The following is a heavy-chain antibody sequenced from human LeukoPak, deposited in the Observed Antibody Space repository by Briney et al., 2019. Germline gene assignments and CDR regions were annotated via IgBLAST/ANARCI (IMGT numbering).Heavy chain of an antibody. CDR3: ARAGTTVVYFDY. Sequence: GGSLRLSCAASGFTLSSYAMSWVRQAPGKGLEWVSAISGSSGSTYYADSVKGRFTMSRDNSKNTLYLRMNSLRAEDTAVYYCARAGTTVVYFDYWGQGTLVTVSS. CDR2: ISGSSGST. D-gene: IGHD1-7*01. J-gene: IGHJ4*02. CDR1: GFTLSSYA. V-gene: IGHV3-23*01.